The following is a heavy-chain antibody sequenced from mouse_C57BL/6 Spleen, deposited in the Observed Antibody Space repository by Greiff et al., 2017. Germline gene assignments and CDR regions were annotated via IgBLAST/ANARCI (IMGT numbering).Heavy chain of an antibody. CDR2: INPNNGGT. CDR1: GYTFTDYN. V-gene: IGHV1-18*01. Sequence: VQLKESGPELVKPGASVKIPCKASGYTFTDYNMDWVKQSHGKSLEWIGDINPNNGGTIYNQKFKGKATLTVDKSSSTAYMELRSLTSEDTAVYYCARDYGNYNYAMDYWGQGTSVTVSS. CDR3: ARDYGNYNYAMDY. D-gene: IGHD2-1*01. J-gene: IGHJ4*01.